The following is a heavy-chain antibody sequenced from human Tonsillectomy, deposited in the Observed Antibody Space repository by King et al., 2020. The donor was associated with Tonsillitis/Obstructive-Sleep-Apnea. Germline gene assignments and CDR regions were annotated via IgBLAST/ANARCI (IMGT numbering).Heavy chain of an antibody. CDR1: GFTFSNYW. CDR2: IKQDGSEK. Sequence: QLVQSGGGLVQPGGSLRLSCAASGFTFSNYWMSWVRQAPGKGLEWVANIKQDGSEKYYVDSVKERFTISRDNSKNSLYLQMNSLRAEDTAVYYCARDHDFWSGYSVYWGQGALVTVSS. V-gene: IGHV3-7*03. CDR3: ARDHDFWSGYSVY. J-gene: IGHJ4*02. D-gene: IGHD3-3*01.